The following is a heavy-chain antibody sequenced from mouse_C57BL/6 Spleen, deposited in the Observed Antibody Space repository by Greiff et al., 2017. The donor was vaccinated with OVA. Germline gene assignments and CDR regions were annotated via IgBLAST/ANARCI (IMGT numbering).Heavy chain of an antibody. J-gene: IGHJ2*01. CDR2: IDPSDSYT. CDR3: YYSNYVDY. V-gene: IGHV1-50*01. CDR1: GYTFTSYW. Sequence: QVQLQQPGAELVKPGASVKLSCKASGYTFTSYWMQWVKQRPGQGLEWIGEIDPSDSYTNYNQKFKGKATLTVDTSSSTAHMQLSSLTSEDSAVYYCYYSNYVDYWGQGTTLTVSS. D-gene: IGHD2-5*01.